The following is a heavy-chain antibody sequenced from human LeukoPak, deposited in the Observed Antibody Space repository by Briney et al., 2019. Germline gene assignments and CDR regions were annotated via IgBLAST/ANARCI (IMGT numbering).Heavy chain of an antibody. J-gene: IGHJ5*02. D-gene: IGHD5-18*01. Sequence: PSQTLSLTCTVSGGSFSNYYWSWLRQPPGKGLEWIGYVYYSGSTNYNPSLKSRVTISVDTSKNQLSLNLSSVTAADTAVYYCARHPTALVSYGFDPWGQGTLVTVSS. CDR3: ARHPTALVSYGFDP. V-gene: IGHV4-59*08. CDR1: GGSFSNYY. CDR2: VYYSGST.